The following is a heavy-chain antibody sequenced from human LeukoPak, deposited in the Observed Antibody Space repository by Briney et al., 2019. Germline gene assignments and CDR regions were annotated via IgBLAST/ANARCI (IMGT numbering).Heavy chain of an antibody. V-gene: IGHV3-11*01. D-gene: IGHD6-6*01. CDR1: GFTCSDYY. CDR3: ARDPSSSSFFDY. J-gene: IGHJ4*02. CDR2: ISSSGSTI. Sequence: PGGSLRLSCAASGFTCSDYYMSWIRQAPGKGLEWVSYISSSGSTIYYADSVKGRFTISRDNAKNSLYLQMNSLRAEDTAVYYCARDPSSSSFFDYWGQGTLVTVSS.